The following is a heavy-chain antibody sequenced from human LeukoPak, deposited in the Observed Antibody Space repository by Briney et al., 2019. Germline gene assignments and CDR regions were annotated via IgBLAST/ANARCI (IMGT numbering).Heavy chain of an antibody. CDR1: GYTFTSYD. CDR2: MNPNSGNT. D-gene: IGHD2-15*01. Sequence: ASVKVSCKASGYTFTSYDINWVRQATGQGLEWMGWMNPNSGNTGYAQKFQGRVTVTRNTSISTAYMELSSLRSEDTAVYYCARSLFSASYAFDIWGQGTMVTVSS. CDR3: ARSLFSASYAFDI. J-gene: IGHJ3*02. V-gene: IGHV1-8*01.